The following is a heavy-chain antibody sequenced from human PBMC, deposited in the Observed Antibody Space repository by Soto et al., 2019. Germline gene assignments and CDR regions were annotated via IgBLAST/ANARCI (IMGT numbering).Heavy chain of an antibody. D-gene: IGHD3-10*01. V-gene: IGHV3-64*02. Sequence: EVQLVESGEGLVQPGGSLRLSCAASGFTFSRYGMHWVRQAPGKGLEYVSAISSNGGSTYYADSVKGRFTISRDNSKNTLYLQMGSLRAEDMAVYYCARGGAFGELFTPPHFDYWGQGTLVTVSS. J-gene: IGHJ4*02. CDR2: ISSNGGST. CDR1: GFTFSRYG. CDR3: ARGGAFGELFTPPHFDY.